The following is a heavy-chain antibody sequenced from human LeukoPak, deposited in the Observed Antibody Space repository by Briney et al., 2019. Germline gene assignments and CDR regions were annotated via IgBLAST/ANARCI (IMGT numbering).Heavy chain of an antibody. D-gene: IGHD1-26*01. Sequence: GGSLRLSCAASGFTVSSNYMSWVRQAPGKGLEWVSIIYSGGSTYYADSVKGRFTISRDNSKNTLYLQMNSLRAEDTAVYYCAKDLSGSYDYWGQGTLVTVSS. V-gene: IGHV3-53*01. J-gene: IGHJ4*02. CDR3: AKDLSGSYDY. CDR1: GFTVSSNY. CDR2: IYSGGST.